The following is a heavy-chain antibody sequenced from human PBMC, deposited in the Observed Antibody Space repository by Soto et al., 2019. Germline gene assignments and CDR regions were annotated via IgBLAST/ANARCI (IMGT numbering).Heavy chain of an antibody. D-gene: IGHD5-12*01. V-gene: IGHV3-21*02. CDR3: ASARGNDWYADY. J-gene: IGHJ4*02. CDR1: GFSFSDYS. CDR2: ITHTGNNA. Sequence: EVQMVESGGGLVRPGGSLRLSCTASGFSFSDYSFHWVRQAPGKGLEWVSSITHTGNNAYYADSVKGRFTISKDSADNSLMLQMTSLRAEGTAVYHCASARGNDWYADYWGQGTLVTVSS.